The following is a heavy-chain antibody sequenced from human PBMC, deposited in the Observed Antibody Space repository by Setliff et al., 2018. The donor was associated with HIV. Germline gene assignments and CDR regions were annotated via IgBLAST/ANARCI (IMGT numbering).Heavy chain of an antibody. J-gene: IGHJ4*02. Sequence: PSETLSLTCAVDGESFSGYYWSWIRQPPGKGLEWIGEINHSGTTNYTPSLKSRVTISIDTSKNQFSLKLTSVTAADTAVYYCARAGSAAASPLDYWGQGTLVTVSS. V-gene: IGHV4-34*01. CDR2: INHSGTT. CDR3: ARAGSAAASPLDY. D-gene: IGHD6-6*01. CDR1: GESFSGYY.